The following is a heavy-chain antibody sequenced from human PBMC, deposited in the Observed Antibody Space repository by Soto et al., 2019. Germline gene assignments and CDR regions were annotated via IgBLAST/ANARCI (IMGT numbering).Heavy chain of an antibody. V-gene: IGHV2-5*02. CDR1: GFPLRTRGVA. D-gene: IGHD5-12*01. Sequence: QITLKESGPTLVKPTQTLTLTCTFSGFPLRTRGVAVGWFRQPPGKALEWLALIYWDEDKWYSPSLKSRVTIADDTSKNQVVLTMTNVDPVDTATYYCAHRPRGYAYYFDYWGQGILVSGSS. CDR3: AHRPRGYAYYFDY. CDR2: IYWDEDK. J-gene: IGHJ4*02.